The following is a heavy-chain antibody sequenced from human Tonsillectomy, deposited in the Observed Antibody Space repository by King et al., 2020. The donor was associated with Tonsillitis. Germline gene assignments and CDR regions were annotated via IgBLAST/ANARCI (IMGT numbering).Heavy chain of an antibody. D-gene: IGHD3-16*01. CDR1: GFTFTTYG. J-gene: IGHJ3*01. CDR3: VRGPGSSVYKSAFDF. V-gene: IGHV3-33*01. Sequence: HVQLVESGGGVVQPGRSLRLSCAASGFTFTTYGMHWVRLAPGKGLEWVTIIWYDGKDKNYADSVKGRFTISRDNSKNTVYLQMDSLKDEDTAVYYCVRGPGSSVYKSAFDFWGQGTMVTVSS. CDR2: IWYDGKDK.